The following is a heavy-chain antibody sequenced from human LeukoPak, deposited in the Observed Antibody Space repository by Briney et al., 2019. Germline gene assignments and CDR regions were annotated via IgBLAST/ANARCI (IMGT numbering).Heavy chain of an antibody. CDR2: ISGSGGST. CDR1: GFTFSTYN. CDR3: ARARYSRGGEDY. V-gene: IGHV3-23*01. Sequence: GGSLRLSCAASGFTFSTYNMNWVRHAPGKGLEWISAISGSGGSTYYADSVKGRFTISRDNSKNTLYLQMNSLRAEDTAVYYCARARYSRGGEDYWGQGTLVTVSS. D-gene: IGHD3-9*01. J-gene: IGHJ4*02.